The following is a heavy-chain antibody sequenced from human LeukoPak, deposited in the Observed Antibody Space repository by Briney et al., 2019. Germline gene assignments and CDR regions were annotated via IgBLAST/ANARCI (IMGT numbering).Heavy chain of an antibody. CDR1: GGTFSSYA. Sequence: SVKVSCKASGGTFSSYAISWVRQAPGQGLEWMGGIIPIFGTANYAQKFQGRVTITADESTSTAYMELSSLRSEDSAVYYCASAISSGWYFDYWGQGTLVTVSS. CDR3: ASAISSGWYFDY. CDR2: IIPIFGTA. V-gene: IGHV1-69*13. J-gene: IGHJ4*02. D-gene: IGHD6-19*01.